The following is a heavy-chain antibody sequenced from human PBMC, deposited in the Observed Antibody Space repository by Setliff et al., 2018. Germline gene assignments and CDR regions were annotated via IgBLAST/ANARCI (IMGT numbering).Heavy chain of an antibody. J-gene: IGHJ4*02. D-gene: IGHD3-3*01. CDR1: GGSVNSGYDN. CDR3: VRSAVYCASGCYPRYFDS. V-gene: IGHV4-61*09. CDR2: INRRGST. Sequence: KPSETLSLTCTVSGGSVNSGYDNWNWLRQPAGKGLEWIGHINRRGSTNFSPSLKSRVTISLDTSKNQFSLNLTSVTAADTAVYYCVRSAVYCASGCYPRYFDSWGQGTLVTVSS.